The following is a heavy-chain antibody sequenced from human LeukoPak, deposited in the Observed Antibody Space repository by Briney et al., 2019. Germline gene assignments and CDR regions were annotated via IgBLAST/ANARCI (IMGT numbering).Heavy chain of an antibody. CDR1: GYTFTNYD. V-gene: IGHV1-8*01. CDR3: ARERLDY. Sequence: ASVKVSCKASGYTFTNYDINWVRQATGQGLEWMGYKNPNSGNSAYAQKLQGRVTITTDASITTAYMELSGLRSEDTALYYCARERLDYWGQGTLVTVSS. J-gene: IGHJ4*02. CDR2: KNPNSGNS.